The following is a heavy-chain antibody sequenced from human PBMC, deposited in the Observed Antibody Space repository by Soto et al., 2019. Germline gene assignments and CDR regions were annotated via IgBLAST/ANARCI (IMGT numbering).Heavy chain of an antibody. J-gene: IGHJ3*02. V-gene: IGHV4-59*01. D-gene: IGHD3-3*01. CDR3: ARGNSLGVYYDFWSGYYHGAFDI. CDR1: GGSISSYY. Sequence: SETLSLTCTVSGGSISSYYWSWIRQPPGKGLEWIGYIYYSGSTNYNPSLKSRVTISVDTSKNQFSLKLSSVTAADTAVYYCARGNSLGVYYDFWSGYYHGAFDIWGQGTMVTVSS. CDR2: IYYSGST.